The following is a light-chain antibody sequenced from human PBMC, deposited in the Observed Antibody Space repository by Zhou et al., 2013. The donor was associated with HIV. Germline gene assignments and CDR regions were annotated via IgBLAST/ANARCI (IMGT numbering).Light chain of an antibody. J-gene: IGKJ3*01. CDR1: QTISKY. Sequence: IQLTQSPSSLSASVGDRVNISCRTSQTISKYLNWYQQKLGTAPKLLIYGASRLQSGVPSRFSGSGSGTDFTLTISSLQPEDFATYYCQQSYSTPLFGPGTKVDIK. V-gene: IGKV1-39*01. CDR3: QQSYSTPL. CDR2: GAS.